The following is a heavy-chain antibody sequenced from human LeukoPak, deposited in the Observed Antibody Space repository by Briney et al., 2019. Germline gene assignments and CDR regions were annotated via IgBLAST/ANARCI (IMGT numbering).Heavy chain of an antibody. V-gene: IGHV3-21*01. Sequence: PGGSLRLSCAASGSTFSSYEMNWVRQAPGKGLEWVSSITSSSIYKYYADSMKGRFTISRDNAKNSLYLQMNSLRAEDTAVYYCARETYCTSASCPIGDYFDYWGQGTLVTVSS. CDR2: ITSSSIYK. CDR1: GSTFSSYE. D-gene: IGHD2-2*01. J-gene: IGHJ4*02. CDR3: ARETYCTSASCPIGDYFDY.